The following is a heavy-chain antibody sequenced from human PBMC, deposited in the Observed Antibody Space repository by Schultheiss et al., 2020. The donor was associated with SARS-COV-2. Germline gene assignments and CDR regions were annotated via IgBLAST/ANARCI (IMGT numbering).Heavy chain of an antibody. D-gene: IGHD4-17*01. V-gene: IGHV4-39*07. CDR3: ARDRAYDYGDYGPWAFDY. J-gene: IGHJ4*02. CDR2: IYTSGST. Sequence: PSETLSLTCTVSGGSISSSSYYWDWIRQPPGKGLEWIGRIYTSGSTYYNPSLRSRVTISADTSKNQFSLKLSSVTAADTAVYYCARDRAYDYGDYGPWAFDYWGQGTLVTVSS. CDR1: GGSISSSSYY.